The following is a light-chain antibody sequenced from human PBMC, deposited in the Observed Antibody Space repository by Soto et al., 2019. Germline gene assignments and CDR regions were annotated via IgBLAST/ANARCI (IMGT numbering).Light chain of an antibody. Sequence: DIQMTQSPSSVAASVGDRVTITCRARQGISSWLAWYQQKPGKAPKFLIYAASSLQSGVPSRCSGSGSRTDFPITLRSLQPEDFATYCWQQTNSFPITCGQRTRLEIK. CDR1: QGISSW. CDR2: AAS. CDR3: QQTNSFPIT. V-gene: IGKV1-12*01. J-gene: IGKJ5*01.